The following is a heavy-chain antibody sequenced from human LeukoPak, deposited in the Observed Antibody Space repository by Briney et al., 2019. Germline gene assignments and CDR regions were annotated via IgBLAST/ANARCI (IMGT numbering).Heavy chain of an antibody. V-gene: IGHV4-30-4*08. CDR3: AGGHSGYDYIENLWFDP. CDR2: IYYSGST. CDR1: GVSFSGYY. D-gene: IGHD5-12*01. J-gene: IGHJ5*02. Sequence: SETLSLTCAVYGVSFSGYYWSWIRQPPGKGLEWIGYIYYSGSTYYNPSLKSRVTISVDTSKNQFSLKLSSVTAADTAVYYCAGGHSGYDYIENLWFDPWGQGTLVTVSS.